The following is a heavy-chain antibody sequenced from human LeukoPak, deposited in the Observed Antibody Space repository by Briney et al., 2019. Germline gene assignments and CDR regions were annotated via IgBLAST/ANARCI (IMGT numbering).Heavy chain of an antibody. Sequence: ASVKVSCKASGYTFTSYGISWVRQAPGQGLEWMGWISAYNGNTNYAQKLQGRVTMTTDTSTSTAYMELRSLRSDDTAVYYCARDQSASGYDLGRYHYWGQGTLVTVSS. CDR3: ARDQSASGYDLGRYHY. D-gene: IGHD5-12*01. J-gene: IGHJ4*02. V-gene: IGHV1-18*01. CDR2: ISAYNGNT. CDR1: GYTFTSYG.